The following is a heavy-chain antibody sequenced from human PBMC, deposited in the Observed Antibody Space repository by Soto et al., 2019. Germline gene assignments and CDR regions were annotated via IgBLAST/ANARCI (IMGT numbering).Heavy chain of an antibody. Sequence: QLQLQESGPGLVKPSQTLSLTCSVSGVSISSVDYYWTWIRQSPGKGLEWIGCIDYSGTTYYNPSLNSRVTISGDTYRNQFSLKLTSVAAADTAMYYCASFGVASMNWFDPWGQGTLVTVSS. D-gene: IGHD3-3*01. CDR3: ASFGVASMNWFDP. CDR1: GVSISSVDYY. CDR2: IDYSGTT. J-gene: IGHJ5*02. V-gene: IGHV4-30-4*01.